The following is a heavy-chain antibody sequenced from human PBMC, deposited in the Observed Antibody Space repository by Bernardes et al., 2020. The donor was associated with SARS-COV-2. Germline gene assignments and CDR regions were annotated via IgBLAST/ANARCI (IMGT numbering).Heavy chain of an antibody. J-gene: IGHJ6*02. Sequence: GGSLRLSCTGSGFVFSDYYLSWIRQSPGKGLEWVAYINGSSDVVYYADSVRGRFTISRDNADEVLFLQMDSLRGDDTAVYYCAKLNGDIVLMVYAASMDVWGQGTTVTVSS. CDR2: INGSSDVV. V-gene: IGHV3-11*01. D-gene: IGHD2-8*01. CDR1: GFVFSDYY. CDR3: AKLNGDIVLMVYAASMDV.